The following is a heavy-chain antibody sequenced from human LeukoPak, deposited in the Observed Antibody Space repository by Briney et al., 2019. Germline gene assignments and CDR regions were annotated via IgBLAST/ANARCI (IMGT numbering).Heavy chain of an antibody. V-gene: IGHV3-53*01. CDR3: AYGDYYYGMDV. CDR2: IYSGGSI. D-gene: IGHD3-10*01. Sequence: GGSLRLSCAASGFTVSSNYMSWVRQAPGKGLEWVSVIYSGGSIYYADSVKGRFTISRDNSKNTLYLQMNSLRAEDTAVYYCAYGDYYYGMDVWGQGTTVTVSS. J-gene: IGHJ6*02. CDR1: GFTVSSNY.